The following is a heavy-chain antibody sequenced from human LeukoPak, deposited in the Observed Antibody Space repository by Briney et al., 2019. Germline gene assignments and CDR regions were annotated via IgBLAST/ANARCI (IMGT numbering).Heavy chain of an antibody. CDR1: GFTFSSYG. D-gene: IGHD5-18*01. J-gene: IGHJ4*02. CDR3: ARGPYSYGQMDY. V-gene: IGHV3-74*01. CDR2: INSDGSST. Sequence: GGSLRLSCAASGFTFSSYGMHWVRQAPGKGLVWVSRINSDGSSTSYADSVKGRFTISRDNAKNTLYLQMNSLRAEDTAVCYCARGPYSYGQMDYWGQGTLVTVSS.